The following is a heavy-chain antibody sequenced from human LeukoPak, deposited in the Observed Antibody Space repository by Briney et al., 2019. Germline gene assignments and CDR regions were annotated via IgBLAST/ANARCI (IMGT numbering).Heavy chain of an antibody. CDR2: ISSSSSYI. Sequence: GGSLRLSYAASAFTSSSYTMNWVRQAPGKGLEWVSSISSSSSYIYYADSVKGRFTFSRDNAKNSLYLQMNSLRAEDTAVYYCARDPFGGYWGQGTLVTVSS. CDR1: AFTSSSYT. J-gene: IGHJ4*02. CDR3: ARDPFGGY. D-gene: IGHD3-10*01. V-gene: IGHV3-21*01.